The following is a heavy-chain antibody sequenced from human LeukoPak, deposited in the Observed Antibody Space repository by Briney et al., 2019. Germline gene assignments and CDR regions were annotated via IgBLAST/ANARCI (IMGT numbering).Heavy chain of an antibody. D-gene: IGHD2/OR15-2a*01. V-gene: IGHV3-74*01. CDR2: INSDGSWT. Sequence: GGFLRLSCAASGNYWMHWVRQAPGKGLVWVSHINSDGSWTSYADSVKGRFTISKDNAKNTVYLQMNNLRAEDTAVYYCVSFYEAYWGRGTLVTVSS. CDR1: GNYW. J-gene: IGHJ4*02. CDR3: VSFYEAY.